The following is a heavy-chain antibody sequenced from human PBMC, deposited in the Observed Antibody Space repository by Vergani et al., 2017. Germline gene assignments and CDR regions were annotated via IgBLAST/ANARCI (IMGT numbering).Heavy chain of an antibody. J-gene: IGHJ3*02. Sequence: QVQLVQSGAEVKKPGSSVKVSCKASGGTFSSYAISWVRQAPGQGLEWMGRIIPIFGTANYAQKFQGRVTITADESTSTAYMELSSLRSEDTAVYYCAKEATPCVIVVVPAAPPVLSDAFDIWGQGTMVTVSS. CDR2: IIPIFGTA. CDR1: GGTFSSYA. V-gene: IGHV1-69*18. D-gene: IGHD2-2*01. CDR3: AKEATPCVIVVVPAAPPVLSDAFDI.